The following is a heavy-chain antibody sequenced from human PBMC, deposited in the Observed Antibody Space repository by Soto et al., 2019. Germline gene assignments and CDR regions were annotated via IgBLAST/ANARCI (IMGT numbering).Heavy chain of an antibody. V-gene: IGHV3-48*03. D-gene: IGHD1-7*01. Sequence: PWGSLRLSCAASRFTFSSYEMNWVRQAPWKWLEWVAYISSGGSSIFYADSVKGRFTISRDNSKNQFSLKLSSVTAADTAVYYCARGKWELRFDPWGQGTLVTVSS. CDR3: ARGKWELRFDP. CDR1: RFTFSSYE. J-gene: IGHJ5*02. CDR2: ISSGGSSI.